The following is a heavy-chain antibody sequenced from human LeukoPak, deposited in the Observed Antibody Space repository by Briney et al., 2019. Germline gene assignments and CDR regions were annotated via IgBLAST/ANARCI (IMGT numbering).Heavy chain of an antibody. J-gene: IGHJ4*02. Sequence: GGSLRLSCAASGFTFTMFSMNWLRQAPGKGLEWIAFIRGRSDTTYYADSVQGRFTISRDNAEDSVYLQMNSLRAEDTAVYYCAKTGSVGVPAAIHYWGQGTLVTVSS. CDR3: AKTGSVGVPAAIHY. V-gene: IGHV3-48*01. CDR1: GFTFTMFS. CDR2: IRGRSDTT. D-gene: IGHD2-2*02.